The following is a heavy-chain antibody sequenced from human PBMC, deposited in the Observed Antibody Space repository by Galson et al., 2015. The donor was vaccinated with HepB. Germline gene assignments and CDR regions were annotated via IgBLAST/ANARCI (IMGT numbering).Heavy chain of an antibody. V-gene: IGHV1-69*04. J-gene: IGHJ5*02. CDR2: IIPIPGIT. D-gene: IGHD1-14*01. CDR1: GDTFSRFA. Sequence: SVKVSCKASGDTFSRFAINWVRQAPGQGLEWMGRIIPIPGITKYAQKFQDRVTITADKSTSTAYMELRSLTSEDTAVYYCARAHTGALAWFDPWGQGTLVTVSS. CDR3: ARAHTGALAWFDP.